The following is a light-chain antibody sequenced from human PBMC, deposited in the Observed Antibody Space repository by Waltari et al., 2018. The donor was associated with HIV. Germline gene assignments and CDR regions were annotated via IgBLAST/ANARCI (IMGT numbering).Light chain of an antibody. CDR3: GTWDSSLNLYV. J-gene: IGLJ1*01. Sequence: HSIFTQPPSVSAATAQKVTISCSCVYSPPRNIYVHWYQQVPGRAPRLLIYDTDKRPSGIPERFSASKAGVSATLGITGLQIVDEADYYCGTWDSSLNLYVFGPGTTVAVL. CDR2: DTD. CDR1: YSPPRNIY. V-gene: IGLV1-51*01.